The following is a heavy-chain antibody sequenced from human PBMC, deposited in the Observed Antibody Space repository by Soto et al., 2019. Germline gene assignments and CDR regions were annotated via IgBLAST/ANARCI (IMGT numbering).Heavy chain of an antibody. D-gene: IGHD3-9*01. Sequence: GGSLRLSCAASGFTFGDYYMSWIRQAPGKGLEWVSYISSSSYTNYADSVKGRFTISRDNAKNSLYLQMNSLRAEDTAVYYCARNFNYDILTGYYNNWFDPWGQGTLVTVSS. J-gene: IGHJ5*02. V-gene: IGHV3-11*06. CDR1: GFTFGDYY. CDR3: ARNFNYDILTGYYNNWFDP. CDR2: ISSSSYT.